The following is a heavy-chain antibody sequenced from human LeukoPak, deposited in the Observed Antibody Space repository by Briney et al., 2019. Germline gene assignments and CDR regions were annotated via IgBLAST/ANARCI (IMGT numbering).Heavy chain of an antibody. D-gene: IGHD4-17*01. J-gene: IGHJ4*02. Sequence: SETLSLTCAVYGGSFSGYYWSWIRQPPGKGLERIGKINHSGSTNYNASSKSRRTISVDTSKNHFSLKLSSVTAADTAVYYCARRKSDDYGDYRIDYWGQGTLVTVSS. CDR1: GGSFSGYY. CDR2: INHSGST. CDR3: ARRKSDDYGDYRIDY. V-gene: IGHV4-34*01.